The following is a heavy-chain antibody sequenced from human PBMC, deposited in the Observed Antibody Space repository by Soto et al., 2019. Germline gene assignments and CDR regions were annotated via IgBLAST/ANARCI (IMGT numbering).Heavy chain of an antibody. D-gene: IGHD3-3*01. CDR2: IYYSGST. J-gene: IGHJ4*02. V-gene: IGHV4-30-4*01. CDR3: ARAPGGMTIFGVVIIPSYFDY. CDR1: GGSISSGDSY. Sequence: PSETLSLTCTVSGGSISSGDSYWSWIRQPPGKGLEWIGYIYYSGSTYYNPSLKGRVTISVDTSKNQFSLKLSSVTAADTAVYYCARAPGGMTIFGVVIIPSYFDYWGQGTLVTSPQ.